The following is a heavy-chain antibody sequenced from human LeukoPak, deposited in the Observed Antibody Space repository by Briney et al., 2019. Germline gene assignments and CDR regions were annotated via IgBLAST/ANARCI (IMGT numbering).Heavy chain of an antibody. D-gene: IGHD3-22*01. CDR3: ASPPYYYDSSGYFDL. J-gene: IGHJ2*01. CDR2: ISAYNGNT. Sequence: ASVKVSCKASGYTFTNYGISRVRQAPGQGLEWMGWISAYNGNTIYAQKLQGRVTMTTDTSTSTAYMELSRLRSDDTAVYYCASPPYYYDSSGYFDLWGRGTLVTVSS. CDR1: GYTFTNYG. V-gene: IGHV1-18*01.